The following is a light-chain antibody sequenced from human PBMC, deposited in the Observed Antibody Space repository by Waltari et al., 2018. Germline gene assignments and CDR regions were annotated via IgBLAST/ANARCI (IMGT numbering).Light chain of an antibody. J-gene: IGKJ1*01. V-gene: IGKV1-39*01. CDR1: QTISSY. Sequence: RVSITCRTSQTISSYLNWYKQKPGKAPNLLIYAASSLQSGVPSRFSGSGSGTDFTLTISSLQSEDFATYYCQQTYSTPRTFGQGTKVEVK. CDR3: QQTYSTPRT. CDR2: AAS.